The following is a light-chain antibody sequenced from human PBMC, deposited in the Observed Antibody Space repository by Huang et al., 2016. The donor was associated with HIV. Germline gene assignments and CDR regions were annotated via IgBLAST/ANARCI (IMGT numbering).Light chain of an antibody. CDR2: AAS. CDR3: QQYYLTPYS. V-gene: IGKV1-NL1*01. Sequence: DIQLTQSPSSLSASVGGRVTITCRASQDISSSLAWDQQKPGKAPTLLLSAASRLESGVPSRFGGSGSGTEYTLTIDSLQPEDFASYLCQQYYLTPYSFGQGTKLEI. J-gene: IGKJ2*01. CDR1: QDISSS.